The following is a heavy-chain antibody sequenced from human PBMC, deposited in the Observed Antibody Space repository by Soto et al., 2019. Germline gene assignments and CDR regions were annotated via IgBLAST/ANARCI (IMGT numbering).Heavy chain of an antibody. CDR1: GFTFSSYA. D-gene: IGHD3-10*01. V-gene: IGHV3-30-3*01. J-gene: IGHJ6*02. CDR2: ISYDGSNK. CDR3: ARDYFSSPYGSGSYYRRGLYYYYGMDV. Sequence: PGGSLRLSCAASGFTFSSYAMHWVRQAPGKGLEWVAVISYDGSNKYYADSVKGRFTISRDNSKNTLYLQMNSLRAEDTAVYYCARDYFSSPYGSGSYYRRGLYYYYGMDVWGQGTTVTVSS.